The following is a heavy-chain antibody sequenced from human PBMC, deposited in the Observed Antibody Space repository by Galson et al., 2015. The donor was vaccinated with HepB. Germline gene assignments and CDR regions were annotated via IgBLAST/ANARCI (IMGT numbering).Heavy chain of an antibody. J-gene: IGHJ4*02. CDR3: ARDPGGYYYGSGSYSPKPYDY. Sequence: SLRLSCAASGFTFSSYAMSWVRQAPGEGLEWVSYISSSSSTIYYADSVKGRFTISRDNAKNSLYLQMNSLRAEDTAVYYCARDPGGYYYGSGSYSPKPYDYWGQGTLVTVSS. CDR1: GFTFSSYA. CDR2: ISSSSSTI. D-gene: IGHD3-10*01. V-gene: IGHV3-48*04.